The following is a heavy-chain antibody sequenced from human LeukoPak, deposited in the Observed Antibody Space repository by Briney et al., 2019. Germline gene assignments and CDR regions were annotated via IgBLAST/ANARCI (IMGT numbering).Heavy chain of an antibody. J-gene: IGHJ4*02. V-gene: IGHV3-30*04. CDR1: GFTFSNYA. CDR2: TSYDGSNK. CDR3: AKDELTRGSYYEGHFDY. Sequence: GGSLRLSCAASGFTFSNYAMHWVRQTPGKGLEWVAITSYDGSNKYYADSVKGRFTISRDNSKNTLYLQMNSLRAEDTAVYYCAKDELTRGSYYEGHFDYWGQGTLVTVSS. D-gene: IGHD1-26*01.